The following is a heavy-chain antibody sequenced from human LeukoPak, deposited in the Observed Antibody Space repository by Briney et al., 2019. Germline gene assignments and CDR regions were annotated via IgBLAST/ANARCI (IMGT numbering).Heavy chain of an antibody. CDR3: ARHDDFWSGYPYYFDY. CDR2: INHSGST. V-gene: IGHV4-34*01. D-gene: IGHD3-3*01. CDR1: GGSFSGYY. Sequence: PSETLSLTCAVYGGSFSGYYWSWIRQPPGKGLEWIGEINHSGSTNYNPSLKSRVTISVDTSKNQFSLKLSSVTAADTAVYYCARHDDFWSGYPYYFDYWGQGTLVTVSS. J-gene: IGHJ4*02.